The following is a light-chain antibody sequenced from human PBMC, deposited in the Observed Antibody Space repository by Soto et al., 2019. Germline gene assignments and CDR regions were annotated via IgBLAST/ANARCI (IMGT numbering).Light chain of an antibody. V-gene: IGKV3-15*01. CDR3: QQYNNWPPNT. CDR1: QSVGTN. J-gene: IGKJ2*01. Sequence: ETIMTQSPATLSVSPGERATLSCRASQSVGTNLAWYQQKPGQAPRLLLYGVSTRATGIPARFSGSGSGTQFTLAISSLQSEDCAVYYCQQYNNWPPNTFGQGTKLEIK. CDR2: GVS.